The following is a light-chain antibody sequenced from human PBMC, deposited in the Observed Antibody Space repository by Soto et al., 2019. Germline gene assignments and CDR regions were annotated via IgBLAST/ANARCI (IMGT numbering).Light chain of an antibody. J-gene: IGKJ4*01. CDR1: QGISSY. Sequence: DIQLTQSPSFLSASVGDRVTITCRASQGISSYLAWYQQKPVKAPKLLIYAASTLQSGVPSRFSGSGSGTEFTLTFSSLQPEDFSTYYCQQLNSYPRTFGGGTKVEIK. CDR2: AAS. CDR3: QQLNSYPRT. V-gene: IGKV1-9*01.